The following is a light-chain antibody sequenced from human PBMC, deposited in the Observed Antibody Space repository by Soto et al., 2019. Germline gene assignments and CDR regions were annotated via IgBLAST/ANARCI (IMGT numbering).Light chain of an antibody. J-gene: IGKJ4*01. CDR1: QSVLDSSSNNKP. V-gene: IGKV4-1*01. Sequence: DIVMTQSPDSLAVSLNERATINCKSSQSVLDSSSNNKPLAWYQQKPGQPPKLLIYWASTRESGVPDRFSGSGSGTDFTLTISSLQAEDVAIYYCQQYYSTPLTFGGGTKVEIK. CDR3: QQYYSTPLT. CDR2: WAS.